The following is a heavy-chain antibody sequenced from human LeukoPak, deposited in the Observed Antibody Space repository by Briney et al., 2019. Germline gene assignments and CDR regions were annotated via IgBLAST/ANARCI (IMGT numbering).Heavy chain of an antibody. CDR2: IRYDGGNK. Sequence: PGGSLRLSCAASGFTFSSYAMSWVRQSPGKGLEWVAFIRYDGGNKYYADSVKGRFTISRDNSKNTLYLQMNSLRAEDTAIYYCAKEGDTAMVDGGGYWGQGTLVTVSS. J-gene: IGHJ4*02. CDR3: AKEGDTAMVDGGGY. CDR1: GFTFSSYA. V-gene: IGHV3-30*02. D-gene: IGHD5-18*01.